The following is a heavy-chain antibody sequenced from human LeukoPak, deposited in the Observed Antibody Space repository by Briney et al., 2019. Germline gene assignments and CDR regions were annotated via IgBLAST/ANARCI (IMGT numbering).Heavy chain of an antibody. V-gene: IGHV4-59*01. CDR2: IYYSGST. CDR3: AVSGYSSGWYSY. CDR1: GGSISSYY. J-gene: IGHJ4*02. D-gene: IGHD6-19*01. Sequence: SETLSLTCTDSGGSISSYYWSWIRQPPGKGLEWIGYIYYSGSTNYNPSLKSRVTISVDTSKNQFSLKLSSVTAADTAVYYCAVSGYSSGWYSYWGQGTLVTVSS.